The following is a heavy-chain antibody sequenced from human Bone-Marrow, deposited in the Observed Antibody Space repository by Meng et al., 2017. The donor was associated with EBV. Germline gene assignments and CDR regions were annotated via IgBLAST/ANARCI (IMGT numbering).Heavy chain of an antibody. J-gene: IGHJ4*02. D-gene: IGHD3-22*01. Sequence: QVSLVESCGGVVPPGMSLRLSCAASGFTFSSFAMHWVRQPPGKGLEWVAVLSDDGSKKYYADSVKGRFTLSRENSENALYLQMNSLRAEDTALYFCARDKEGSGYYFDSWGQGTLVTVSS. CDR1: GFTFSSFA. CDR3: ARDKEGSGYYFDS. V-gene: IGHV3-30-3*01. CDR2: LSDDGSKK.